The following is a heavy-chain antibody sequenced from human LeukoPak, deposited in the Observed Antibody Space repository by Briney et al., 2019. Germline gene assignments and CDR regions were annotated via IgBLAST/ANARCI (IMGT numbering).Heavy chain of an antibody. CDR2: IRSSNSYI. V-gene: IGHV3-21*01. Sequence: KAGGSLRLSCAASGFTFSSYSMNWVRQAPGKGLEWVSYIRSSNSYIYNADSVKGRFTISRDNAKNSLYLQMNSLRAEDTAVYYCARDQGLLVVAGRFGYWGQGTLVTVSS. J-gene: IGHJ4*02. D-gene: IGHD6-19*01. CDR3: ARDQGLLVVAGRFGY. CDR1: GFTFSSYS.